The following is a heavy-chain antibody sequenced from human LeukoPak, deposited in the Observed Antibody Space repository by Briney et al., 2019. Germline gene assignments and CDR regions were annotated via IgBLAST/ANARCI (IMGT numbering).Heavy chain of an antibody. CDR3: ARWGYFDSSGYFVVDY. D-gene: IGHD3-22*01. Sequence: SETLSLTCTVSGGSISRYYWNWIRQPPGERLEWIGWIHYSGSTAYNPSLESRVTMSVDTSKNHISLKMTSVTAADTATYYCARWGYFDSSGYFVVDYWGQGALVTVFS. J-gene: IGHJ4*02. CDR2: IHYSGST. V-gene: IGHV4-59*01. CDR1: GGSISRYY.